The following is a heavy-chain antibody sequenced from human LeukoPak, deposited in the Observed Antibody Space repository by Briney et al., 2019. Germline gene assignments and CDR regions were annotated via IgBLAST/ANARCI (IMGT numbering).Heavy chain of an antibody. J-gene: IGHJ4*02. D-gene: IGHD5-24*01. CDR1: GYTFTSYY. CDR3: ARVARRDGYNLGY. CDR2: MNPNSGNT. V-gene: IGHV1-8*01. Sequence: RASVKVSCKASGYTFTSYYINWERQATGQGLEWMGWMNPNSGNTSYAQKFQGRVTMTRNTSISTAYMELSSLTSDDTAVYYCARVARRDGYNLGYWGQGTLVTVSS.